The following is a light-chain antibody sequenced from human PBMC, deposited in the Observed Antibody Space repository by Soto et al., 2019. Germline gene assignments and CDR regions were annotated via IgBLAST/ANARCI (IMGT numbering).Light chain of an antibody. V-gene: IGKV3D-20*02. CDR1: QSVRSRY. J-gene: IGKJ4*01. CDR2: DAS. Sequence: EFVVTQSPGTLSLSLGERATLSCRTSQSVRSRYLAWYQQKPGQAPTLLIYDASSRPGGIPDRFIGSGSGTDFTLTISRLEPEDVATYYCQKCKVAPFSFGGGTKVEIK. CDR3: QKCKVAPFS.